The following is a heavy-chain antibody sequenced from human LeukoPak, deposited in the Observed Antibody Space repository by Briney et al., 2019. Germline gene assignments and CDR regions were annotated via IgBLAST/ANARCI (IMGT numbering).Heavy chain of an antibody. CDR1: GFTFRSHE. D-gene: IGHD3-16*01. J-gene: IGHJ4*02. CDR3: AKVYVYFFDH. Sequence: GGSLRLSCEASGFTFRSHEMNWVRQAPGKGLEWISYISSSGSSTRYADSVKGRFTISRDNAKNSLYLQMNSLRVEDTAVYYCAKVYVYFFDHWGQGTPVTVSS. V-gene: IGHV3-48*03. CDR2: ISSSGSST.